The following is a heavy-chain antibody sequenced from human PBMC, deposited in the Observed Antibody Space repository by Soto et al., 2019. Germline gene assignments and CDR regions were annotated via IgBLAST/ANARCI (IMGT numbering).Heavy chain of an antibody. V-gene: IGHV3-33*01. D-gene: IGHD2-21*02. CDR2: IWYDGSNK. Sequence: QVQLVESGGGVVQPGRSLRLSCAASGFTLCSYGMHWVRQAPGKGLEWVAFIWYDGSNKYYADSVKGRFTISKDNSKTTFFPQMDSLRVEDTAVYHCARERGVTPRGFLDYWGHGALVTVSS. J-gene: IGHJ4*01. CDR1: GFTLCSYG. CDR3: ARERGVTPRGFLDY.